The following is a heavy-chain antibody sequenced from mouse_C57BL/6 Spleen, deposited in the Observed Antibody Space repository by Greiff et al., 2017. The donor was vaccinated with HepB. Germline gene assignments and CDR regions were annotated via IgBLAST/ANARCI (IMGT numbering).Heavy chain of an antibody. CDR3: AREDYYGSSYPFAY. D-gene: IGHD1-1*01. CDR1: GYAFSSYW. J-gene: IGHJ3*01. V-gene: IGHV1-80*01. CDR2: IYPGDGDT. Sequence: VKLVESGAELVKPGASVKISCKASGYAFSSYWMNWVKQRPGKGLEWIGQIYPGDGDTNYNGKFKGKATLTADKSSSTAYMQLSSLTSEDSAVYFCAREDYYGSSYPFAYWGQGTLVTVSA.